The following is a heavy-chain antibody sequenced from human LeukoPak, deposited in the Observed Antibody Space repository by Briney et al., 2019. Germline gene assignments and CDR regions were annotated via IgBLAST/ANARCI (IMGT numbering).Heavy chain of an antibody. D-gene: IGHD5-24*01. CDR2: VSADGRTQ. CDR3: AREFGHNRWYFDY. Sequence: LSLTCTVSGGSISSGDYYWSWIRQAPGKGLEWVTVVSADGRTQLYSDSVKGRFTVSRDNSLNTLHLQMNSLKTEDTAVYYCAREFGHNRWYFDYWGQGALVTVSS. CDR1: GGSISSGD. V-gene: IGHV3-30*04. J-gene: IGHJ4*02.